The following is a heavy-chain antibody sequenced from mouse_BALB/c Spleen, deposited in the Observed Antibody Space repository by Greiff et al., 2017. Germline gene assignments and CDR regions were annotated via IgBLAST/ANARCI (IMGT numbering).Heavy chain of an antibody. D-gene: IGHD1-1*01. V-gene: IGHV5-17*02. J-gene: IGHJ4*01. CDR3: AREGYYGSSYNYAMDY. Sequence: DVMLVESGGVLVQPGGSRKLSCAASGFTFSSFGMHWVRQAPEKGLEWVAYISSGSSTIYYADTVKGRFTISRDNPKNTLFLQMTSLRSEDTAMYYCAREGYYGSSYNYAMDYWGQGTSVTVSS. CDR1: GFTFSSFG. CDR2: ISSGSSTI.